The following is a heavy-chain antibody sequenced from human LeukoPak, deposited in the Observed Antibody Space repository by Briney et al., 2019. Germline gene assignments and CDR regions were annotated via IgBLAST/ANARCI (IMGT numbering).Heavy chain of an antibody. CDR1: GGSISSSSYY. CDR3: ARDFRHSGSYAFDI. Sequence: SETLSLTCTVSGGSISSSSYYWGWIRQPPGKGLEWIGSIYYSGSTYYNPSLKSRVTISVDTSKNQFSLKLSSVTAADTAVYYCARDFRHSGSYAFDIWGQGTMVTVSS. J-gene: IGHJ3*02. V-gene: IGHV4-39*07. CDR2: IYYSGST. D-gene: IGHD1-26*01.